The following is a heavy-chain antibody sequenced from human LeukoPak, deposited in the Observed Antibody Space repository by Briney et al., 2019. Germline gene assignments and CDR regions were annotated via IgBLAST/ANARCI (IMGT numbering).Heavy chain of an antibody. CDR2: IYHSGST. V-gene: IGHV4-30-2*01. J-gene: IGHJ4*02. Sequence: SETLSLTCTVSGGSISSGGYYWSWIRQPPGKGLEWIGYIYHSGSTYYNPSLKSRVTISVDRSKNQFSLKLSSVTAADTAVYYCASTDILTGYPFDYWGQGTLVTVSS. D-gene: IGHD3-9*01. CDR1: GGSISSGGYY. CDR3: ASTDILTGYPFDY.